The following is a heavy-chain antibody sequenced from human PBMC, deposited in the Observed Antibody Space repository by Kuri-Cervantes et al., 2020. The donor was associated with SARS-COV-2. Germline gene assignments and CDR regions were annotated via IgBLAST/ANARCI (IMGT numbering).Heavy chain of an antibody. D-gene: IGHD6-19*01. V-gene: IGHV1-24*01. Sequence: ASVKVSCKVSGYTLTELSMHWVRQAPGKGLEWMGGFDPEDGETIYAQKFQGRVTMTEDTSTDTAYMELSSLRSEDTAVYYCATGIAVGTQNWFDPWGQGTLVTSPQ. CDR2: FDPEDGET. CDR3: ATGIAVGTQNWFDP. CDR1: GYTLTELS. J-gene: IGHJ5*02.